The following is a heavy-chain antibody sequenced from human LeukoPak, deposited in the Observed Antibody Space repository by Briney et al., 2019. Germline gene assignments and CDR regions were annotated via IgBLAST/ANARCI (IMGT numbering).Heavy chain of an antibody. CDR1: GFTFRRYD. J-gene: IGHJ6*02. V-gene: IGHV3-7*04. CDR2: INHNGNVN. CDR3: ARGGGLDV. Sequence: TGGSLRLSCASSGFTFRRYDMNWVRQAPGKGLEWVASINHNGNVNYYVDSVKGRFTISRDNAKNSLYLQMSNLRAEDTAVYFCARGGGLDVWGQGATVTVSS.